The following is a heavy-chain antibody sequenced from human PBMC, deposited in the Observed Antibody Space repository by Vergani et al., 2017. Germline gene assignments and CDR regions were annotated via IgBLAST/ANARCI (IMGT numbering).Heavy chain of an antibody. V-gene: IGHV1-2*02. J-gene: IGHJ4*02. D-gene: IGHD2-15*01. CDR1: GYTFTGYY. CDR3: ASHPRSRGGSGCDGLTHTPCGI. Sequence: QVQLVQSGAEVKKPGASVKVSCKASGYTFTGYYMHWVRQAPGQGLEWMGWINPNSGGTNYAQKFQGRVTMTRDTSISTAYMELSRLRADDTAVYYCASHPRSRGGSGCDGLTHTPCGIWGQGTLVTVSS. CDR2: INPNSGGT.